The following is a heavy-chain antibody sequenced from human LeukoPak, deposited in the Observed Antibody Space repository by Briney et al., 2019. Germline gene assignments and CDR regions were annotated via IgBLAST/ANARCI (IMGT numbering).Heavy chain of an antibody. CDR3: AKCASVEVAGTEIVY. D-gene: IGHD6-19*01. Sequence: GGSLRLSCAASGFPLRNYGMSWVRQAPGKGLEWVSAISGSDGSTYYTDSVKGRFTISRDNSRNTLYLQMNSLRADDTAVYYCAKCASVEVAGTEIVYWGQGTLVTVSS. J-gene: IGHJ4*02. V-gene: IGHV3-23*01. CDR1: GFPLRNYG. CDR2: ISGSDGST.